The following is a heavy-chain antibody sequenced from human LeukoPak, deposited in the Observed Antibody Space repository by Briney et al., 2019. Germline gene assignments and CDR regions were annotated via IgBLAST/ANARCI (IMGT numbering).Heavy chain of an antibody. CDR3: ARDHGYSQPYYYYMDV. J-gene: IGHJ6*03. D-gene: IGHD5-18*01. CDR1: GFTFSSYA. CDR2: ISYDGSNK. Sequence: GGSLRLSCAASGFTFSSYAMHWVRQAPGKGLEWVAVISYDGSNKYYADSVKGRFTISRDNSKNTLYLQMNSLRAEDTAVYYCARDHGYSQPYYYYMDVWGKGTTVTVSS. V-gene: IGHV3-30*04.